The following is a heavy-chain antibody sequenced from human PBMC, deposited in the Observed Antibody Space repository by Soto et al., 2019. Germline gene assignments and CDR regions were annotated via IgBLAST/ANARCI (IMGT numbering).Heavy chain of an antibody. D-gene: IGHD3-3*01. CDR2: ISYDGSNK. CDR1: GFTFSSYA. Sequence: QVQLVESGGGVVQPGRSLRLSCAASGFTFSSYAMHWVRQAPGKGLEWVAVISYDGSNKYYADSVKGRFTISRDNSKNTLYLQMNSLRAEDTAVYYCARDPYYDFWSGYSYYFDYWGQGTLVTVSS. J-gene: IGHJ4*02. V-gene: IGHV3-30-3*01. CDR3: ARDPYYDFWSGYSYYFDY.